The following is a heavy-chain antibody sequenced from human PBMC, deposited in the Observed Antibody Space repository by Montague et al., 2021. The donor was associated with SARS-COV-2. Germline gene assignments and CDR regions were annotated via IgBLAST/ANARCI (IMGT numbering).Heavy chain of an antibody. V-gene: IGHV4-61*01. CDR1: GDSVSRGSSY. J-gene: IGHJ5*01. Sequence: SETLSLTCTVSGDSVSRGSSYWSWIRQPPGKGLEWIGYIYYTGSRKYNSSLKSRLTISVGTSKNQFSLKLSSVTAADTAVYYCARHARGEGYTSWFDSWGQGTLVTVSS. D-gene: IGHD5-24*01. CDR2: IYYTGSR. CDR3: ARHARGEGYTSWFDS.